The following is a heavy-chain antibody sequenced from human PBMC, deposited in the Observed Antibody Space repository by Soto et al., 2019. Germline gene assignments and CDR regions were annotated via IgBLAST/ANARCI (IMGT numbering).Heavy chain of an antibody. CDR3: ASVGYCSGGSCYISNYYYYGMDV. CDR2: IIPIFGTA. CDR1: GGTFSSYA. Sequence: SVKVSCKASGGTFSSYAISWVRQAPGQGLEWMGGIIPIFGTANYAQKFQGRVTITADESTSTAYMELSSLRSEDTAVYYCASVGYCSGGSCYISNYYYYGMDVWGQGTTVTVSS. V-gene: IGHV1-69*13. J-gene: IGHJ6*02. D-gene: IGHD2-15*01.